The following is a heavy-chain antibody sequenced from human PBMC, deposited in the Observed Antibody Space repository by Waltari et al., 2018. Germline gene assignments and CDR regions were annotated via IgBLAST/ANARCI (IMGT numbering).Heavy chain of an antibody. CDR2: IYYSGST. D-gene: IGHD6-19*01. CDR1: GGSISSSSYY. V-gene: IGHV4-39*01. CDR3: ATRIAVAGTEDYYYYGMDV. J-gene: IGHJ6*02. Sequence: QLQLQESGPGLVKPSETLSLTCTVSGGSISSSSYYWGWIRQPPGKGLEWIGSIYYSGSTYYNPSLKSRVTISVDTSKNQFSLKLSSVTAADTAVYYCATRIAVAGTEDYYYYGMDVWGQGTTVTVSS.